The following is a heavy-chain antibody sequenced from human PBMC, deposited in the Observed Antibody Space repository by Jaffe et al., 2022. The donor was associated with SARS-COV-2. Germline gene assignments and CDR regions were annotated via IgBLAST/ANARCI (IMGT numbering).Heavy chain of an antibody. D-gene: IGHD3-3*01. CDR3: ARSYYTDNWYFFDF. J-gene: IGHJ4*02. V-gene: IGHV4-39*01. Sequence: QLQLQESGPGLVKPSETLSLTCTVSGGSISSSSYYWGWIRQPPGQGLEWFGSIYYSGNTYYNPSLKSRVSISVDTSKNQFSLRLTSVTAADTAVYYCARSYYTDNWYFFDFWGQGTLVTVSS. CDR2: IYYSGNT. CDR1: GGSISSSSYY.